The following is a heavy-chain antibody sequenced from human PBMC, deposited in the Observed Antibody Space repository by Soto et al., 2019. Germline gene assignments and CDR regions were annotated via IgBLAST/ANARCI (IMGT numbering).Heavy chain of an antibody. CDR2: IYYTGSA. J-gene: IGHJ4*02. D-gene: IGHD2-21*02. V-gene: IGHV4-31*03. Sequence: QVQLQESGPGLVKPTQTLLLTCTVSGASISRGGYYWSWIRQLPGKGLEWIAYIYYTGSAYYNPSLKSRVTLSVDMSNNVFSLKLNSVTAADTAVYYCAREITAWYFDNWGQGALVTVSS. CDR3: AREITAWYFDN. CDR1: GASISRGGYY.